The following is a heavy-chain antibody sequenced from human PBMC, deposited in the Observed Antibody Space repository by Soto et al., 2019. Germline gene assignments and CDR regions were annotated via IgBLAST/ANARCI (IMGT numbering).Heavy chain of an antibody. CDR3: ARDANLVDS. CDR1: GFTFSDYS. V-gene: IGHV3-21*01. Sequence: EVQLVESGGGLVKPGGSLRLSCAASGFTFSDYSMTWVRQAPGKGLEWVSSISSTSIYIFYADSVKGRFTISRDNAKNSVYLQMNSMRAEDTAVYYCARDANLVDSWGQGTLVIVSS. J-gene: IGHJ4*02. D-gene: IGHD2-15*01. CDR2: ISSTSIYI.